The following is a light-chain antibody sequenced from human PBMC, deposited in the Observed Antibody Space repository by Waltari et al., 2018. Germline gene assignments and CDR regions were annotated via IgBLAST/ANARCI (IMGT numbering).Light chain of an antibody. CDR1: RSDVGGYNY. J-gene: IGLJ2*01. Sequence: QSALTQPASVSGSPGQSITISCTGTRSDVGGYNYVSWYRQHPGTAPKLLIFDVSHRPSGVSNRFSGSKSGNTASLTISGLQAEDEADYYCSSYTTSSTVVFGGGTKLTVL. CDR2: DVS. V-gene: IGLV2-14*03. CDR3: SSYTTSSTVV.